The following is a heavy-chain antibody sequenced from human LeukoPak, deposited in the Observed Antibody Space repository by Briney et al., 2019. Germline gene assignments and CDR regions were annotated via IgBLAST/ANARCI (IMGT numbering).Heavy chain of an antibody. V-gene: IGHV4-30-2*01. CDR3: ALARTYYYYYMDV. Sequence: SETLSLTCTVSGGSISSGGYYWSWIRQPPGKGLEWIGYIYHSGSTYYNPSLKSRVTISVDRSKNQFSLKLSSVTAADTAVYYCALARTYYYYYMDVWGKGTTVTVSS. J-gene: IGHJ6*03. CDR1: GGSISSGGYY. CDR2: IYHSGST.